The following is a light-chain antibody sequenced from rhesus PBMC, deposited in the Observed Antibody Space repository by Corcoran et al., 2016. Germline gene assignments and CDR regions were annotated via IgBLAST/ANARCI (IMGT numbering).Light chain of an antibody. CDR2: AES. V-gene: IGKV1S12*01. Sequence: DIQMTKSPSALSASVGDRVTIPCLASQNIDSNLAWYQQKPGKAPKILIYAESSLQTGIPSRFSGRGSGTAFTLNISSLQPEDSAAYYCQHYYDNPWTFGQETKVEIK. CDR1: QNIDSN. J-gene: IGKJ1*01. CDR3: QHYYDNPWT.